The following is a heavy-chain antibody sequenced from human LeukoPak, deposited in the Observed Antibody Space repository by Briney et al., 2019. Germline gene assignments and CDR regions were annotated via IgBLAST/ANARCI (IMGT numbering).Heavy chain of an antibody. V-gene: IGHV3-53*01. CDR1: GFIVSSNY. Sequence: QSGGSLRLSCAASGFIVSSNYMSWVRQAPRKGLEWVSTIYSGGSTYYADSVKGRFTISRDNSQNTLYLQMNSLRAEDTAVYYCARAATLAGPFDYWGQGTLVTV. CDR2: IYSGGST. J-gene: IGHJ4*02. D-gene: IGHD6-13*01. CDR3: ARAATLAGPFDY.